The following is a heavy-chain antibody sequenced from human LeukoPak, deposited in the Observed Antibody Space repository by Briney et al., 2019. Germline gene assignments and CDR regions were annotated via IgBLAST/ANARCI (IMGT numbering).Heavy chain of an antibody. Sequence: SETLSLTCAVYGGSFSGYYWSWIRQPPGKGLEWIGEINHSGSTNYNPSLKSRVTISVDTPKNQCSLKLSSVTAADTAVYYCARGRITRLYQLLYLGFDYWGQGTLVTVSS. J-gene: IGHJ4*02. CDR2: INHSGST. CDR1: GGSFSGYY. V-gene: IGHV4-34*01. D-gene: IGHD2-2*02. CDR3: ARGRITRLYQLLYLGFDY.